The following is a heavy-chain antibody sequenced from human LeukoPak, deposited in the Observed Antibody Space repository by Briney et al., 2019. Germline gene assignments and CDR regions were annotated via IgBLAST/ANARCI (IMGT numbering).Heavy chain of an antibody. Sequence: ASVKVSCKASGYAFTYYAISWLRQAPGQGLEWMGRISPYNGNTNYPQNFQGRVTMTTDTSTSTAYMELRSLTSDDAAVYYCARDGETGTAVTWGQGTLVTVSS. V-gene: IGHV1-18*01. CDR3: ARDGETGTAVT. CDR2: ISPYNGNT. D-gene: IGHD1-1*01. CDR1: GYAFTYYA. J-gene: IGHJ4*02.